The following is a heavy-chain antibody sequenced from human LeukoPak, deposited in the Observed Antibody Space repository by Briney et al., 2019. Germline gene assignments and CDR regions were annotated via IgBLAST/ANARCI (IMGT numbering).Heavy chain of an antibody. CDR3: VRHEHNPQFDP. CDR2: ISYSVSA. Sequence: SETLSLTCTVSGGSISSPNYYWAWVRQPPGKGQEWIGSISYSVSAHYYPSLKSRVTISIDTSKNQFSLKLSSVTAADTAVHYCVRHEHNPQFDPWGQGTLVTVSS. J-gene: IGHJ5*02. CDR1: GGSISSPNYY. D-gene: IGHD1-14*01. V-gene: IGHV4-39*01.